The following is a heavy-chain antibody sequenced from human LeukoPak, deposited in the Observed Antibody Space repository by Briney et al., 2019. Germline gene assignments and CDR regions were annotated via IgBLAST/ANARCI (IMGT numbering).Heavy chain of an antibody. Sequence: ASVKVSCKASGGTFISYAISWVRQAPGQGLEWMGRIIPILGIANYAQKFQGRVTITADKSMSTAYMELSSLRSEDTAVYYCAREGGRRSVVVTAISPYYFDYWGQGTLVTVSS. J-gene: IGHJ4*02. CDR1: GGTFISYA. CDR2: IIPILGIA. D-gene: IGHD2-21*02. CDR3: AREGGRRSVVVTAISPYYFDY. V-gene: IGHV1-69*04.